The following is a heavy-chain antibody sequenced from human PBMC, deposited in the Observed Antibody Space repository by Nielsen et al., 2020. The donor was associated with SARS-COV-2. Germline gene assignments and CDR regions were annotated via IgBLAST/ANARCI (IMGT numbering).Heavy chain of an antibody. CDR1: GFSFSNFP. J-gene: IGHJ4*02. CDR2: ISYDGSNE. Sequence: GESLKISCAASGFSFSNFPMHWVRQAPGKGLEWLAIISYDGSNEHYADSVKGRFTISTDLSNNTLYLQMNSLRVEDTAIYYCTKGAQLGDYWGQGTLVTVSS. CDR3: TKGAQLGDY. V-gene: IGHV3-30-3*01. D-gene: IGHD6-13*01.